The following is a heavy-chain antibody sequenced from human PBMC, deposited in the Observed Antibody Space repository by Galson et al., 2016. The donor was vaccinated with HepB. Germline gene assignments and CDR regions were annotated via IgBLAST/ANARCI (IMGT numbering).Heavy chain of an antibody. CDR2: ITGSGDTT. J-gene: IGHJ4*02. D-gene: IGHD6-19*01. CDR1: GFSFSISG. Sequence: SLRLSCAASGFSFSISGMSWVRQTPGRGLEWVSGITGSGDTTHYADSVKGRFIISRDNAKNSLYLQMNSLRAEDTAVHYCATRSSGWYYFDYWGQGTLVTVSS. V-gene: IGHV3-23*01. CDR3: ATRSSGWYYFDY.